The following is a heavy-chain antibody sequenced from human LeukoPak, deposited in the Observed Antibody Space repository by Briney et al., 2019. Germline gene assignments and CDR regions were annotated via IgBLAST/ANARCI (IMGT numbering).Heavy chain of an antibody. CDR1: GFTFSNYA. V-gene: IGHV3-64*04. J-gene: IGHJ4*02. CDR2: ITDNAYST. CDR3: TKDPLDY. Sequence: PGGSLRLSCLASGFTFSNYAMHWVRQAPGKGLEYISAITDNAYSTYYADSVKGRFTISRDSPKNTLYLQMNSLRVEDTAVYYCTKDPLDYWGQGTLVTVSS.